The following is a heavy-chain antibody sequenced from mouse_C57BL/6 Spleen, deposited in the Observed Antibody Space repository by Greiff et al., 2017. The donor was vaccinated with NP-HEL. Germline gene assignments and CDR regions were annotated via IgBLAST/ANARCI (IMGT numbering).Heavy chain of an antibody. Sequence: QVQLKESGAELVKPGASVKMSCKASGYTFTSYWITWVKQRPGQGLEWIGDIYPGSGSTNYNEKFKSKATLTVDTSSSTAYMQLSSLTSEDSAVYYCAREWLLRAMDYWGQGTSVTVSS. CDR3: AREWLLRAMDY. J-gene: IGHJ4*01. CDR1: GYTFTSYW. CDR2: IYPGSGST. D-gene: IGHD2-3*01. V-gene: IGHV1-55*01.